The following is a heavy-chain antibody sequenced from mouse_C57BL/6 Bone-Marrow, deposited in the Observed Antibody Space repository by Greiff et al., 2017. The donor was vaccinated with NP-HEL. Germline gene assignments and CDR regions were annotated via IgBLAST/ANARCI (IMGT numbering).Heavy chain of an antibody. CDR3: ARKSPTVVAPYCDV. Sequence: VQLQQPGAELVKPGASVKLSCKASGYTFTSYWMHWVKQRPGQGLEWIGMIHPNSGSTNYNEKFKSKATLTVDKSSSTAYMQLSSQTSDDSAVYYCARKSPTVVAPYCDVWGTGTTVTVSS. CDR1: GYTFTSYW. D-gene: IGHD1-1*01. J-gene: IGHJ1*03. V-gene: IGHV1-64*01. CDR2: IHPNSGST.